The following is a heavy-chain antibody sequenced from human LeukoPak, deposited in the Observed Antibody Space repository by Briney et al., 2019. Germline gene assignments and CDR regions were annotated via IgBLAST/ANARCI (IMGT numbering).Heavy chain of an antibody. D-gene: IGHD5-18*01. CDR3: AKARHTAPDY. CDR1: GFTFSIYW. V-gene: IGHV3-74*01. Sequence: GGSLRLSCSASGFTFSIYWMHWARQAPGKGLVWVSRINADGSNTNYADSVKGRFTISRDNAKNTLYLQMNSLRAEDTAVYYCAKARHTAPDYWGQGTLVTVSS. J-gene: IGHJ4*02. CDR2: INADGSNT.